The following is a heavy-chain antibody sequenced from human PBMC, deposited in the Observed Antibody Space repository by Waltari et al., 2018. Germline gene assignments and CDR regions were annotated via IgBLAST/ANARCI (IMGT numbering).Heavy chain of an antibody. V-gene: IGHV4-38-2*01. CDR3: ARRANLVATHIDY. J-gene: IGHJ4*02. CDR1: GYSISSGYY. CDR2: IYHSGST. D-gene: IGHD5-12*01. Sequence: QVQLQESGPGLVKPSETLSLTCAVSGYSISSGYYWGWIRQPPGKGLEWIGSIYHSGSTYYNPSLKSRVTISVDTSKNQFSLKLSSVTAADTAVYYCARRANLVATHIDYWGQGTPVTVSS.